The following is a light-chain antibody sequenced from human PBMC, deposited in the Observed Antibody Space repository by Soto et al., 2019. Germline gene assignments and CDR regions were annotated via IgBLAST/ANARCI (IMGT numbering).Light chain of an antibody. Sequence: EIVMTQSPGTLSVSPGERATLSCRAGQGVTTNFAWYQQKSGQSPRLLIYDVSIRATGIPDRFSGSGSRTEFTLTISSLQSEDFAVYYCQQYNNWPLTFGGGTKVDIK. CDR1: QGVTTN. CDR2: DVS. V-gene: IGKV3D-15*01. J-gene: IGKJ4*01. CDR3: QQYNNWPLT.